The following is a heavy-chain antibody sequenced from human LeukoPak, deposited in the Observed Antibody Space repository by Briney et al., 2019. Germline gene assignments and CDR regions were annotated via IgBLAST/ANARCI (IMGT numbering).Heavy chain of an antibody. CDR1: GFTFSSYA. D-gene: IGHD3-16*01. Sequence: GGSLRLSCAASGFTFSSYAMSWVRQAPGKGLEWVSTIRDSGDSTYYADSVKGRFTISRDNAKNSLYLQMSNLRAEDTAVYFCARGGGLDVWGQGATVTVSS. J-gene: IGHJ6*02. V-gene: IGHV3-23*01. CDR3: ARGGGLDV. CDR2: IRDSGDST.